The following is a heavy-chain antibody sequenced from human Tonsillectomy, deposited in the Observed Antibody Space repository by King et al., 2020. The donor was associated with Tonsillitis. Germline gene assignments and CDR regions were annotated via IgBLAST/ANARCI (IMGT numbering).Heavy chain of an antibody. CDR2: INHSGST. CDR1: GGSFSGYY. D-gene: IGHD3-16*02. CDR3: ARGEYDYVWGTYLFDP. J-gene: IGHJ5*02. Sequence: VQLQQWGAGLLKPSETLSLTCAVYGGSFSGYYWNWIRQPPGKGLEWIGQINHSGSTNYNPSLKSRVTMSVDTSKNQFSLKLSSVTAADTAVYYCARGEYDYVWGTYLFDPWGQGTLVTVSS. V-gene: IGHV4-34*01.